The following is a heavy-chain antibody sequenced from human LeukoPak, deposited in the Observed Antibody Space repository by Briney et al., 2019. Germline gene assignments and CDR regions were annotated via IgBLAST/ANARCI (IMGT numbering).Heavy chain of an antibody. V-gene: IGHV3-48*03. Sequence: PGGSLRLSCAASGFTFSSYEMNWVRQAPGKGLEGVSFISSSLDSSMYYADSVKGRFTISRDNAKNSLYLQMNSLRAEDTAVYYCARGVRDILSGYYTDYYFYYMDVWGKGTTVTVSS. CDR2: ISSSLDSSM. D-gene: IGHD3-3*01. CDR3: ARGVRDILSGYYTDYYFYYMDV. CDR1: GFTFSSYE. J-gene: IGHJ6*03.